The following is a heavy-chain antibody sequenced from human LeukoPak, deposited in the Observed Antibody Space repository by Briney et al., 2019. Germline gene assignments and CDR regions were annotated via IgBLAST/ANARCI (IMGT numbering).Heavy chain of an antibody. V-gene: IGHV1-2*06. J-gene: IGHJ5*02. Sequence: GPSVKVSCKASGYIFTGYYTHWVRQAPGQGLEWMGRINLNSGGTNYAQKFQGRVTMTRDTSISTAYMELSRLRSDDTAVYYCARGLGFGELAWFDPWGQGTLVTVSS. CDR2: INLNSGGT. D-gene: IGHD3-10*01. CDR1: GYIFTGYY. CDR3: ARGLGFGELAWFDP.